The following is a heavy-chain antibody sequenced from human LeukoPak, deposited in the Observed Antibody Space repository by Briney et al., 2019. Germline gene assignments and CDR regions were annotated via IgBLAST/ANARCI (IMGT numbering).Heavy chain of an antibody. J-gene: IGHJ4*02. D-gene: IGHD6-6*01. V-gene: IGHV3-23*01. CDR2: ISGSGGST. CDR1: GFTFSSYA. Sequence: GGSLRLSCAASGFTFSSYAMSWVRQAPGKGLEWVSAISGSGGSTYYADSVKGRFTIPRDNSKNTLYLQMNSLRAEDTAVYYCAKDPQRRSSIAARPGFVGDYWGQGTLVTVSS. CDR3: AKDPQRRSSIAARPGFVGDY.